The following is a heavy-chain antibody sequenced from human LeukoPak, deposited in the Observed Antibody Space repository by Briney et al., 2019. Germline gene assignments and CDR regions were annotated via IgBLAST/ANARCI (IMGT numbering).Heavy chain of an antibody. D-gene: IGHD1-26*01. V-gene: IGHV3-23*01. J-gene: IGHJ4*02. CDR1: GFTFSTNA. CDR2: ISGSGAST. Sequence: GGSLRLSCLTSGFTFSTNAMSWVRQAPGKGLEWISGISGSGASTYYADSVTGRFAISRDNSRNTLYLQMNSLRGDDTAVYYCAKDVGKWESLHFFDYWGQGTLVTVSS. CDR3: AKDVGKWESLHFFDY.